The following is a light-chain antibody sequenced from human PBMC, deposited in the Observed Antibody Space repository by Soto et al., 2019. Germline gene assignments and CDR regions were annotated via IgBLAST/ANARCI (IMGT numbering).Light chain of an antibody. CDR2: DVS. J-gene: IGLJ3*02. V-gene: IGLV2-11*01. Sequence: QSALTQPRSVSGSPGQSVTISCTGTSSDVGGYYYGSWYQQHPGKAPKLMIYDVSKRPSGVADRLSGSKSGNTASLTISGLQAEDEAEYYCCSYAGSFWVFGGGTKVTVL. CDR1: SSDVGGYYY. CDR3: CSYAGSFWV.